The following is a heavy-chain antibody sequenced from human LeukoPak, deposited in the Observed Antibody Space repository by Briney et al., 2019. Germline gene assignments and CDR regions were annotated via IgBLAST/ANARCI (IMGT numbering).Heavy chain of an antibody. CDR1: GFTFSTYW. V-gene: IGHV3-74*01. CDR2: INGEGRST. Sequence: GGSLRLSCAASGFTFSTYWMHWVRQAPGKGLVRVSRINGEGRSTSYADSVKGRFTISRDNAKNTLYLQMNSLRAEDTAVYYCAREANSGYSSGDDAFDIWGQGTMVTVSS. D-gene: IGHD6-19*01. CDR3: AREANSGYSSGDDAFDI. J-gene: IGHJ3*02.